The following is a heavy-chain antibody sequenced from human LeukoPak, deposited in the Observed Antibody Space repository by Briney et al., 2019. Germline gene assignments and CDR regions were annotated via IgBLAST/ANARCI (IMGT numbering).Heavy chain of an antibody. Sequence: GGSLRLSCAASGFAFSSYWMHWVRQAPGKGLVWVSRLYSDGSNTNYADSVKGRFTISRNNAKNTLYLQMNSLRAEDTAVYYCARAGGSGSLGYWGQGTLVTVSS. D-gene: IGHD3-10*01. CDR2: LYSDGSNT. CDR3: ARAGGSGSLGY. V-gene: IGHV3-74*01. CDR1: GFAFSSYW. J-gene: IGHJ4*02.